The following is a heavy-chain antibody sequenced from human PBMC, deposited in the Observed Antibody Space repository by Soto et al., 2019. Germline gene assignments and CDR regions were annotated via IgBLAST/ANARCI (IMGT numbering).Heavy chain of an antibody. D-gene: IGHD3-3*01. Sequence: ASVKVSCKASGYTFTSYAMHWVRQAPGQRLEWMGWINAGNGNTKYSQKFQGRVTITRDTSASTAYMELSSLRSEDTAVYYCAREYYDFWSGYGYYYYGMDVWGRGTTVTVSS. V-gene: IGHV1-3*01. CDR1: GYTFTSYA. CDR3: AREYYDFWSGYGYYYYGMDV. J-gene: IGHJ6*02. CDR2: INAGNGNT.